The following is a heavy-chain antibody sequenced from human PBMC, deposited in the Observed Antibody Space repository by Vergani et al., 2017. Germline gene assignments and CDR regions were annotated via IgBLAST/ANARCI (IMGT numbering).Heavy chain of an antibody. J-gene: IGHJ6*03. CDR3: ASSVHYDFWSGLTGYYYYMDV. CDR1: GGTFSSYA. Sequence: QVQLVQSGAEVKKPGSSVKVSCKASGGTFSSYAISWVRQAPGQGLEWMGGIIPIFGTANYAQKFQGRVTITADKSTSTAYMELSSLRPEDTAVYYCASSVHYDFWSGLTGYYYYMDVWGKGTTVTVSS. D-gene: IGHD3-3*01. CDR2: IIPIFGTA. V-gene: IGHV1-69*06.